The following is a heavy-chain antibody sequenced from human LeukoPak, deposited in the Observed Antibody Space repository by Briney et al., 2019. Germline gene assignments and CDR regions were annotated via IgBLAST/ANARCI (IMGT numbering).Heavy chain of an antibody. CDR1: GYTVTSYA. CDR3: AREIGPRQLHLWGSAFDY. V-gene: IGHV1-46*01. D-gene: IGHD5-18*01. CDR2: INPSGGTT. Sequence: ASVKVSCKASGYTVTSYAMNWVRQAPGQGLEWRGIINPSGGTTSYAQNFQGRVTMTRDTSTSTVYMELSSLRSEDTAVYYCAREIGPRQLHLWGSAFDYWGQGTLVTVSS. J-gene: IGHJ4*02.